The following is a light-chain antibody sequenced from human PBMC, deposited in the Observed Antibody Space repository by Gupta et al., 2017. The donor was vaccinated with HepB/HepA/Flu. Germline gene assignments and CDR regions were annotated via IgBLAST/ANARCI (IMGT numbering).Light chain of an antibody. CDR2: SNN. CDR1: SSNLGSNI. V-gene: IGLV1-44*01. CDR3: AAWDDSLNGLWV. Sequence: QSVLTQPPSASGTPGHRVTISCSGSSSNLGSNIVNWYQQLPGTAPKLLIYSNNQRPSGVPDRFSGSKSGTSASLAISGLQSEDEADYYCAAWDDSLNGLWVFGGGTKLTVL. J-gene: IGLJ3*02.